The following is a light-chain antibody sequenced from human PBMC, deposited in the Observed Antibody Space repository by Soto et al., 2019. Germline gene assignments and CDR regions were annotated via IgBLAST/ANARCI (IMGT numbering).Light chain of an antibody. CDR3: GSYTTSTTYV. V-gene: IGLV2-14*03. J-gene: IGLJ1*01. Sequence: QSVLTQPASVSGSAGQSITISCTGTSSDVGGFDYVSWYQQHPGKAPKLMIYDVSNRPSGVSNRFSGSKSGNTASLTISGLQAEDEADYYCGSYTTSTTYVFATGTKVTVL. CDR1: SSDVGGFDY. CDR2: DVS.